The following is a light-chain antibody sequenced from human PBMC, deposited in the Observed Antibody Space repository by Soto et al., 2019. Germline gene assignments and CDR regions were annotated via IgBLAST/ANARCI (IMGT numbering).Light chain of an antibody. CDR3: QRLSDYPIT. J-gene: IGKJ5*01. CDR1: QGISSY. Sequence: DVQLTQSPSFLSASVGDRVTITCRASQGISSYLAWYQQKPGKAPKFLIYAASPLQSGVPSRFSGSGSGTEFTLTIRSLQPEDFATYYWQRLSDYPITFGQGTRLEIK. CDR2: AAS. V-gene: IGKV1-9*01.